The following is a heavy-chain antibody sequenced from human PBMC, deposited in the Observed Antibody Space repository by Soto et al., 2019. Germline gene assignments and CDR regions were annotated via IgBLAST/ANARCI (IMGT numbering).Heavy chain of an antibody. CDR3: ATLGYCSSTSCYMGHYYYYGMDV. CDR1: GYSFTSYW. J-gene: IGHJ6*02. D-gene: IGHD2-2*02. Sequence: PGESLKISCKGSGYSFTSYWISWVRQMPGKGLEWMGRIDPSDSYTNYSPSFQGHVTISADKSISTAYLQWSSLKASDTAMYYCATLGYCSSTSCYMGHYYYYGMDVWGQGTTVTVSS. V-gene: IGHV5-10-1*01. CDR2: IDPSDSYT.